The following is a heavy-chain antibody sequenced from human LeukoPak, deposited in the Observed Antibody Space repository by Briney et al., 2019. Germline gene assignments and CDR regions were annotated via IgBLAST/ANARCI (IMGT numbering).Heavy chain of an antibody. CDR1: GGTFSSYT. J-gene: IGHJ5*02. Sequence: SVKVSCEASGGTFSSYTISWVRQAPGQGLEWMGRIIPILGIANYAQKFQGRVTITADKSTSTAYMELSSLRSEDTAVYYCARDFLNCSSTSCFMNWFDPWGQGTLVTVSS. CDR2: IIPILGIA. V-gene: IGHV1-69*04. D-gene: IGHD2-2*01. CDR3: ARDFLNCSSTSCFMNWFDP.